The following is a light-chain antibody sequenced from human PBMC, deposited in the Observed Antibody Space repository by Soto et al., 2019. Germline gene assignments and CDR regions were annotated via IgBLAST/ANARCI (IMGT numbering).Light chain of an antibody. J-gene: IGKJ1*01. CDR3: QQRGT. V-gene: IGKV3-20*01. Sequence: EIVLTQSPGTLSLSPGERATLSCRASQSVSSSYLAWYQQKPGQAPRPLIYGASSRATGIPDRFSGSGSGTDFTLTISRLEPEDFAVYYCQQRGTFGQGTKVDIK. CDR2: GAS. CDR1: QSVSSSY.